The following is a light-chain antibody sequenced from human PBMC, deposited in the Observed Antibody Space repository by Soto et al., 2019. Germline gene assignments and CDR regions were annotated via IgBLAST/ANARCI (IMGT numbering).Light chain of an antibody. J-gene: IGLJ1*01. Sequence: QSVLTQPPSVSGAPGQTITISCTGSSSNIGAGYDVHWYQQHPGKAPKLMIYEVSNRPSGVSNRFSGSKTGNTASLTISGLQAEDEADYYCGSYTSSSTLAYVFGTGTKVTVL. CDR2: EVS. CDR3: GSYTSSSTLAYV. CDR1: SSNIGAGYD. V-gene: IGLV2-14*01.